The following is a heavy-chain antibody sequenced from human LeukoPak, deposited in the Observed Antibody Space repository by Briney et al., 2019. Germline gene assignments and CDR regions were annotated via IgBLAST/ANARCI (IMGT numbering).Heavy chain of an antibody. CDR3: AREGRDGYNWDWFDP. Sequence: SVKVSCKASGGTFSSYAISWVRQAPGQGLEWMGGIIPIFGTANYAQKFQGRVTITADESTSTAYMELSSLRSEDTAVYYCAREGRDGYNWDWFDPWGQGTLVTVSS. V-gene: IGHV1-69*13. CDR2: IIPIFGTA. CDR1: GGTFSSYA. J-gene: IGHJ5*02. D-gene: IGHD5-24*01.